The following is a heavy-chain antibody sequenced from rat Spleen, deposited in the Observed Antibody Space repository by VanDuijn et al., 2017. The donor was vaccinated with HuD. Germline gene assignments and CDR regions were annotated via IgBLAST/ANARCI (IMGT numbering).Heavy chain of an antibody. CDR3: ARRGYGGGFDY. V-gene: IGHV3-1*01. CDR2: ISYSGST. Sequence: EVQLQESGPGLVKPSQSLSLTCSVTGHDITSSYRWNWIRKFPGNKMEWIGHISYSGSTSYNPSLKSRISITRDTSKNQFFLQLNSVTTEDTATYYCARRGYGGGFDYWGQGVMVTVSS. CDR1: GHDITSSY. J-gene: IGHJ2*01. D-gene: IGHD1-11*01.